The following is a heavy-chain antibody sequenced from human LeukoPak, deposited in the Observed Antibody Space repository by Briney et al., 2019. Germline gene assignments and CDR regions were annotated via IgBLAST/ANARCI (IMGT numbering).Heavy chain of an antibody. D-gene: IGHD4-23*01. Sequence: PGGSLRLSCAASGFTFSSYAMSWVRQAPGKGLEWVSAISGSGGSTYYADSVKGRFTISRDNSKSTLYLQMNSVRAEDTAVYYCARNRWYAFDYWGQGTLATVSS. V-gene: IGHV3-23*01. J-gene: IGHJ4*02. CDR1: GFTFSSYA. CDR3: ARNRWYAFDY. CDR2: ISGSGGST.